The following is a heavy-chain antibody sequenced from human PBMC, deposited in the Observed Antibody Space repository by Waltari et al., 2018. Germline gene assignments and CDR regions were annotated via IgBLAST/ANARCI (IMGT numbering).Heavy chain of an antibody. D-gene: IGHD3-22*01. CDR3: TRALRYYYDSSGYQGEEY. CDR2: IRSKAYGGTT. CDR1: GFTFGDYA. J-gene: IGHJ4*02. Sequence: EVQLVESGGGLVQPGRSLRLSCTASGFTFGDYAMSWVRQAPGKGLEWVGFIRSKAYGGTTEYAASVKGRFTISRDDSKSIAYLQMNSLKTEDTAVYYCTRALRYYYDSSGYQGEEYWGQGTLVTVSS. V-gene: IGHV3-49*04.